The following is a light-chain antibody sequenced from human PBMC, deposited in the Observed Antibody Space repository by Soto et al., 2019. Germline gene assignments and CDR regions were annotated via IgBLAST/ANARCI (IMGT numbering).Light chain of an antibody. V-gene: IGKV3-15*01. CDR3: QQYNNWPL. CDR2: GAS. Sequence: EIVMTQSPATLSVSPGERATLSCRASQSVSSNLAWYQQKPGQAPRLLIYGASTRATGIPARFSGSGSGTAFTLTISSLQSEDFAVYYCQQYNNWPLFGQGTRLDIK. CDR1: QSVSSN. J-gene: IGKJ5*01.